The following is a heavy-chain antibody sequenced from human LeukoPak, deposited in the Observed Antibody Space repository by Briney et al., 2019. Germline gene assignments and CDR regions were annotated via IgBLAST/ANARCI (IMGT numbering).Heavy chain of an antibody. D-gene: IGHD3-22*01. CDR3: ARKGVKSPRSGYYYDSSGYLFDY. J-gene: IGHJ4*02. CDR2: IKQDGSEK. Sequence: GGSLRLSCAASGFTFSRYWMSWVRQAPGKGLEWVANIKQDGSEKYYVDSVKGRFTISRDNAKNSLYLQMNSLRAEDTAVYYCARKGVKSPRSGYYYDSSGYLFDYWGQGTLVTVSS. V-gene: IGHV3-7*02. CDR1: GFTFSRYW.